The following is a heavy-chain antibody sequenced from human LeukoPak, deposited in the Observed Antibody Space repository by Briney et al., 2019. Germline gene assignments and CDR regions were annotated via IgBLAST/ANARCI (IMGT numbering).Heavy chain of an antibody. Sequence: ASVKVSCKASGGTFSSYAISWVRQAPGQGLEWMGWMNPNSGNTGYAQKFQGRVTMTRNTSISTAYMELSSLRSEDTAVYYCARGASNSGYDYWGQGTLVTVSS. CDR3: ARGASNSGYDY. CDR2: MNPNSGNT. CDR1: GGTFSSYA. V-gene: IGHV1-8*02. J-gene: IGHJ4*02. D-gene: IGHD5-12*01.